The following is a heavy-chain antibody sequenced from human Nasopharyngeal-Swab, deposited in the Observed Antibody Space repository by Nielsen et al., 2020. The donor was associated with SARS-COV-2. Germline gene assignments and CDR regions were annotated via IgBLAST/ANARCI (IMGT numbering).Heavy chain of an antibody. V-gene: IGHV3-11*04. CDR3: ARKAGLLPYYMDV. J-gene: IGHJ6*03. CDR1: GFTFSDYY. Sequence: SLKISCAASGFTFSDYYMSWIRQAPGKGLEWVSYISSSGSTIYYADSVKGRFTISRDNAKNSLYLQMNSLRAEDTAVYYCARKAGLLPYYMDVWGKGTTVTVSS. CDR2: ISSSGSTI. D-gene: IGHD2-15*01.